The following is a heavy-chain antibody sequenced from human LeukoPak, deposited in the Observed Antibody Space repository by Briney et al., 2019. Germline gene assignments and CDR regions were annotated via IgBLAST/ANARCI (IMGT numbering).Heavy chain of an antibody. CDR1: GFTFSSYA. J-gene: IGHJ4*02. V-gene: IGHV3-64*01. D-gene: IGHD3-22*01. CDR2: ISSNGGST. CDR3: ARDGPYYYDSSGYYPFDY. Sequence: GGSLRLSCAASGFTFSSYAMHWVRQAPGKGLEYVSAISSNGGSTYYANSVKGRFTTSRDNSKNTLYLQMGSLRAEDMAVYYCARDGPYYYDSSGYYPFDYWGQGTLVTVSS.